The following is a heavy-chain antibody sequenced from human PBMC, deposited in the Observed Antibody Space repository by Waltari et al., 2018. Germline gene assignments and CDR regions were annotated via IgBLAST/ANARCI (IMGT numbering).Heavy chain of an antibody. J-gene: IGHJ4*02. Sequence: EVQLLESGGGLVQPGGSLRLSCAASGFTFSSYAMSWVRQAPGKGLDWVSVISGSGGSTFYADSVKGRFTISRDNSKNILYLQMNSLRAEDTAVYYCAKKIGGEAVPAIPFDCWGQGTLVTVSS. CDR3: AKKIGGEAVPAIPFDC. CDR1: GFTFSSYA. V-gene: IGHV3-23*01. D-gene: IGHD2-2*01. CDR2: ISGSGGST.